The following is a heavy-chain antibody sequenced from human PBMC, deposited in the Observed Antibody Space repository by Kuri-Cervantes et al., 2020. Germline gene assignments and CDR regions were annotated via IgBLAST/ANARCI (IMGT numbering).Heavy chain of an antibody. CDR1: GFTFSSYG. CDR3: ATQTEQPLGVEKYWYFDL. Sequence: GGSLRLSCAASGFTFSSYGMHWVRQAPGKGLEWVAVISYDGSNKYYADSVKGRFTISRDNSKNTLYLQMNSLRSEDTAVYYCATQTEQPLGVEKYWYFDLWGRGTLVTVSS. CDR2: ISYDGSNK. V-gene: IGHV3-30*03. D-gene: IGHD3-3*01. J-gene: IGHJ2*01.